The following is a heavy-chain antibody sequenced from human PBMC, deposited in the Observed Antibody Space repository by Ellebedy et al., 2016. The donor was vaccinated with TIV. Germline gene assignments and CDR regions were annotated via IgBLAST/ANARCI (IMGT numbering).Heavy chain of an antibody. CDR1: GYTFTAYY. V-gene: IGHV1-2*02. CDR2: INPDSGGT. CDR3: ARVRRGSSVMDV. Sequence: ASVKVSCKASGYTFTAYYMHWVRQAPGQGLEWMGWINPDSGGTNFAQKFQGRVTMTRDTSINTAYMQLSRLESDDTAVYYCARVRRGSSVMDVWGQGTTVTVSS. J-gene: IGHJ6*02. D-gene: IGHD6-13*01.